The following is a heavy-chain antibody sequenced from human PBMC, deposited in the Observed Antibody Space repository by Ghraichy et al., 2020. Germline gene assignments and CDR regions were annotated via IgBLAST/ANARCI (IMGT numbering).Heavy chain of an antibody. CDR3: AKDHLSRITMVRGAGLDY. V-gene: IGHV3-30*18. CDR1: GFTFSSYG. Sequence: GGSLRLSCAASGFTFSSYGMHWVRQAPGKGLEWVAVISYDGSNKYYADSVKGRFTISRDNSKNTLYLQMNSLRAEDTAVYYCAKDHLSRITMVRGAGLDYWGQGTLVTVSS. CDR2: ISYDGSNK. J-gene: IGHJ4*02. D-gene: IGHD3-10*01.